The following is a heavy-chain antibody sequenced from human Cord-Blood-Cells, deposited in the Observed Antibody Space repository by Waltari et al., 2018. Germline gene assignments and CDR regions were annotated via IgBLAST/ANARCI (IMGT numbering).Heavy chain of an antibody. Sequence: QVQLQQWGAGLLKPSETLSLTCAVYGGSFSGYYWSWIRQPPGKGVGWIGEINHSGSTNYNPSLKSRVTISVDTSKNQFSLKLSSVTAADTAVYYCARGLSLHTRSADFDYWGQGTLVTVSS. CDR1: GGSFSGYY. V-gene: IGHV4-34*01. CDR3: ARGLSLHTRSADFDY. CDR2: INHSGST. J-gene: IGHJ4*02.